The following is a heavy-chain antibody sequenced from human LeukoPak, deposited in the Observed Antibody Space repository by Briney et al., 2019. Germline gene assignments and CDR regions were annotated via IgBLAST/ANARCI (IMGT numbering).Heavy chain of an antibody. CDR2: ISSSGSTI. CDR3: AREGSSSSFDY. J-gene: IGHJ4*02. Sequence: GGSLRLSCAASGFTFSDYYMSWIRQAPGKELEWVSYISSSGSTIYYADSVKGRFTISRDNAKNSLYLQMSSLRAEDTAVYYCAREGSSSSFDYWGQGTLVTVSS. CDR1: GFTFSDYY. D-gene: IGHD6-6*01. V-gene: IGHV3-11*01.